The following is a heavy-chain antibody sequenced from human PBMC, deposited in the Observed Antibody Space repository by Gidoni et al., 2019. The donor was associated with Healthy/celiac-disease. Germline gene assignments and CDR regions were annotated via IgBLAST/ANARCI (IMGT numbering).Heavy chain of an antibody. V-gene: IGHV3-30*18. CDR2: ISYDGSNK. D-gene: IGHD6-19*01. CDR1: GFTFSSYG. Sequence: QVQLVESGGGVVQPGRSLRLSCAASGFTFSSYGMHWVRQAPGKGLEWVAVISYDGSNKYYAGSVKGRFTISRDNSKNTRDLQMNSLRAEDTAVYYCAKDQGDSSCWCVDPWGQGTLVTVSS. J-gene: IGHJ5*02. CDR3: AKDQGDSSCWCVDP.